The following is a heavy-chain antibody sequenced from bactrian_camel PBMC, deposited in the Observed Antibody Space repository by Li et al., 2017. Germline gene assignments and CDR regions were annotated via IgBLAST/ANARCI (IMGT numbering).Heavy chain of an antibody. CDR2: IYFGGAGDDRT. D-gene: IGHD2*01. V-gene: IGHV3-3*01. CDR1: GYTFTTDC. Sequence: HVQLVESGGGSVQVGGSLRLSCVASGYTFTTDCVGWFRQAPGKERELVAAIYFGGAGDDRTFHADSVKGRFTISHDNAENRLDLQMNSQQPEDTAMYYCAADGVSGACSAWADFGGPPARCKNFDVWGQG. J-gene: IGHJ3*01. CDR3: AADGVSGACSAWADFGGPPARCKNFDV.